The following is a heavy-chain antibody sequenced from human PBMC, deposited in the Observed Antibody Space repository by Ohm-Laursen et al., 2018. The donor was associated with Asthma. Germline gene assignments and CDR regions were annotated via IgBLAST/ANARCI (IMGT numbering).Heavy chain of an antibody. Sequence: GTLSLTCTVSGDSISSSRSYWGWIRQPPGKGLDWIGIISFEGSTYYNPSLGSRLTMSVDTSKTLVSLTLSSATVADTAMYYCAFCSGGTCYHGVFDFWGQGSMVTVSS. CDR2: ISFEGST. J-gene: IGHJ3*01. D-gene: IGHD2-15*01. CDR1: GDSISSSRSY. V-gene: IGHV4-39*01. CDR3: AFCSGGTCYHGVFDF.